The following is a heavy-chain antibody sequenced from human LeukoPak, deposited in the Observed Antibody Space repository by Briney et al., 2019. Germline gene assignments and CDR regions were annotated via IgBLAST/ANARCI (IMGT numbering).Heavy chain of an antibody. CDR2: ISSNGGAT. J-gene: IGHJ4*02. CDR1: GFSFSDDA. CDR3: VLRGAVAAADF. D-gene: IGHD6-19*01. Sequence: PGGSLRLSCSASGFSFSDDAVHWVRQAPGKGLEYVSAISSNGGATYYADSVKGRFTISRDNAKNSLFLQMNSLRAEDTALYYCVLRGAVAAADFWGQGTLVTVSS. V-gene: IGHV3-64*04.